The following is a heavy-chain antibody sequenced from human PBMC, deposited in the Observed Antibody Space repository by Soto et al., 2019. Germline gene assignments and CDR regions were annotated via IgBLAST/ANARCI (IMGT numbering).Heavy chain of an antibody. D-gene: IGHD5-12*01. V-gene: IGHV1-18*04. Sequence: QVQLVQSGAEVKKPGASVKVSCKASGYTFTSHGISWVRQAPGQGLEWMGWISAYNGNTNYAQKLQGRVTMTIDTSTSTAYMELRSLRSDDTAVYYCAREWGRDGYVGGFDYWGQGTLVTVSS. J-gene: IGHJ4*02. CDR1: GYTFTSHG. CDR2: ISAYNGNT. CDR3: AREWGRDGYVGGFDY.